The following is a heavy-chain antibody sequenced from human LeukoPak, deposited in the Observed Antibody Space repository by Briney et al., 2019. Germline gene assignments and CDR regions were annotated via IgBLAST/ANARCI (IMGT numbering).Heavy chain of an antibody. CDR2: MNPNSGNT. J-gene: IGHJ4*02. D-gene: IGHD1-26*01. CDR3: ARNCGSYCPFAY. V-gene: IGHV1-8*03. CDR1: GYTFTSYD. Sequence: GASVKVSCKASGYTFTSYDINWVRQATGQGLEWMGWMNPNSGNTGYAQKFQGRVTITRNTSISTAYMELSSLRSEDTAVYYCARNCGSYCPFAYWGQGTMATVSS.